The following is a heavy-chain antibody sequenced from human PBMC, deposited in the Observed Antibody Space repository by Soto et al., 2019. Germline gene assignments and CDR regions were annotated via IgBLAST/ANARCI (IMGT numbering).Heavy chain of an antibody. CDR2: ISGSGGST. D-gene: IGHD2-15*01. V-gene: IGHV3-23*01. Sequence: GGSLRLSCAASGFTFSSYAMSWVRQAPGKGLEWVSAISGSGGSTYYADSVKGRFTISRDNSKNTLYLQMNSLRAEDTAVYYCAKLGYCSGGSCREAAKNYYGMDVWGQGTTVTVSS. CDR1: GFTFSSYA. J-gene: IGHJ6*02. CDR3: AKLGYCSGGSCREAAKNYYGMDV.